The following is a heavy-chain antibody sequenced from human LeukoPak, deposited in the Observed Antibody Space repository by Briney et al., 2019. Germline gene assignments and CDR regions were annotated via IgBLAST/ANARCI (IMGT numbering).Heavy chain of an antibody. CDR3: ASLYCSRTSCYMDP. V-gene: IGHV4-61*01. CDR2: ISYTGNT. Sequence: SETPSLTCTVSGGSVTTTSYYWDWIRHPPGKGLEWIGYISYTGNTNYNPSLKSRVTISLDTSKNQFSLKLSSVTAADTAVYYCASLYCSRTSCYMDPWGQGTLVTVSS. J-gene: IGHJ5*02. CDR1: GGSVTTTSYY. D-gene: IGHD2-2*02.